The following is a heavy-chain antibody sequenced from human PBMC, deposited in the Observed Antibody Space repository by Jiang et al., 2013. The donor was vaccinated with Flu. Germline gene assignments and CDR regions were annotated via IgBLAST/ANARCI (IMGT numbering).Heavy chain of an antibody. J-gene: IGHJ3*02. D-gene: IGHD3-22*01. Sequence: YYMHWVRQAPRQGLEWMGIINPSGGSTSYAQKFQGRVTMTRDTSTSTVYMELSSLRSEDTAVYYCAREFTMIVVGLDAFDIWGQGTMVTVSS. CDR2: INPSGGST. V-gene: IGHV1-46*03. CDR3: AREFTMIVVGLDAFDI. CDR1: YY.